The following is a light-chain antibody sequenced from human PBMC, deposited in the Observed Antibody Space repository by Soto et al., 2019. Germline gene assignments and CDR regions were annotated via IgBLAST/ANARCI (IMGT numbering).Light chain of an antibody. Sequence: DFQMTQSPSTLSASVGDRVTITCRASQSISTWLAWYQQKPGKAPKLLIYKASSLESGVPSRFSGSGSGKEFTLTISSLQPDDFATYYCLHYMTYSRTFGQGTKVEIK. CDR2: KAS. CDR1: QSISTW. V-gene: IGKV1-5*03. CDR3: LHYMTYSRT. J-gene: IGKJ1*01.